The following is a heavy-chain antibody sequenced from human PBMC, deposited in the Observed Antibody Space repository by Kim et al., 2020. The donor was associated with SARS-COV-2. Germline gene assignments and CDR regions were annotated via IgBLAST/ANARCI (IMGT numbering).Heavy chain of an antibody. CDR1: GGSISSGGYY. CDR3: ARSYDSSGYVMG. V-gene: IGHV4-31*03. J-gene: IGHJ4*02. CDR2: IYYSGST. D-gene: IGHD3-22*01. Sequence: SETLSLTCTVSGGSISSGGYYWSWIRQHPGKGLEWIGYIYYSGSTYYNPSIKSRFTISVDTSKNQFSLKLSSVTAAATTGYYCARSYDSSGYVMGCGQGTLVTVSS.